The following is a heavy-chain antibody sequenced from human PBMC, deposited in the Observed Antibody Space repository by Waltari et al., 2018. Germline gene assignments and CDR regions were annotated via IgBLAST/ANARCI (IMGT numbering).Heavy chain of an antibody. D-gene: IGHD3-9*01. Sequence: QVQLQESGPGLVKPSQTLSLTCTVSGGSISSGSYYWSWIRQPAGKGLEWIGRIYTSGSTNYNPSLKGRVTIAVDTSKNQFALKLSSVTAADTAVYYCARDPYYDILTGYYSPAEYFQHWGQGTLVTVSS. CDR2: IYTSGST. J-gene: IGHJ1*01. CDR1: GGSISSGSYY. V-gene: IGHV4-61*02. CDR3: ARDPYYDILTGYYSPAEYFQH.